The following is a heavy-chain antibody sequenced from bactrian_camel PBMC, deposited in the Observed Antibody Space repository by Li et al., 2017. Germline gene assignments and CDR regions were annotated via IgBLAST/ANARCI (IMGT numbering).Heavy chain of an antibody. CDR2: IDSDANVN. CDR3: AAGRKSGGVCYGSWDY. CDR1: GYTYSTYC. Sequence: LVESGGGSVQAGGSLRLSCAVSGYTYSTYCMGWFRQAPGEEREGLAAIDSDANVNYHDSVKGRFTISRDTAKNTLYLLMNSLKPEDTAMYYCAAGRKSGGVCYGSWDYWGQGTQVTVS. J-gene: IGHJ4*01. V-gene: IGHV3S31*01. D-gene: IGHD5*01.